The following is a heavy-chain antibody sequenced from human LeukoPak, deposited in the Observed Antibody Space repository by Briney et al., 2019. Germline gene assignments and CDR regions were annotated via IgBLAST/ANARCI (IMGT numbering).Heavy chain of an antibody. Sequence: GASVKVSCKASGYTFTGYYMHWVRQAPGQGLEWMGRINPDSGGTNYAQKFQGRVTMTRDTSINTAYMELSRLRSDDTAVYYCAREPATMVRGVLLGRFDPWGQGTLVTVSS. CDR3: AREPATMVRGVLLGRFDP. D-gene: IGHD3-10*01. J-gene: IGHJ5*02. V-gene: IGHV1-2*06. CDR2: INPDSGGT. CDR1: GYTFTGYY.